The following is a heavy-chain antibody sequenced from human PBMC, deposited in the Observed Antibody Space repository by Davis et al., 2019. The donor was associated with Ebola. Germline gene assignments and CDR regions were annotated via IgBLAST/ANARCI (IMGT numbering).Heavy chain of an antibody. CDR1: GGTFSSYA. CDR3: AREGADVDFWSGYHGMDV. D-gene: IGHD3-3*01. V-gene: IGHV1-2*04. Sequence: ASVKVSCKASGGTFSSYAISWVRQAPGQGLEWMGWINPNSGGTNYAQKFQGWVTMTRGTSISTAYMELSRLRSDDTAVYYCAREGADVDFWSGYHGMDVWGQGTTVTVSS. CDR2: INPNSGGT. J-gene: IGHJ6*02.